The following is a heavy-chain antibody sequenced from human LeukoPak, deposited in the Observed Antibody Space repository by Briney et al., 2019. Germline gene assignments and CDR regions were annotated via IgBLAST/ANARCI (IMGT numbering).Heavy chain of an antibody. CDR1: GYSFTSNY. CDR3: ARDQEAFDY. CDR2: IYPRDGST. V-gene: IGHV1-46*01. J-gene: IGHJ4*02. Sequence: ASVKVSCKASGYSFTSNYIHWVRQAPGQGLEWMGMIYPRDGSTSYAQKFQGRVTVTRDTCTSTVHMELSGLRSEDTAVYYCARDQEAFDYWGQGTLVTVSS.